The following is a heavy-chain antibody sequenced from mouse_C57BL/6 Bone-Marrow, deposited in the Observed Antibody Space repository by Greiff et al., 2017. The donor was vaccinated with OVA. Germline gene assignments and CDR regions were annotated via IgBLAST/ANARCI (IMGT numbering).Heavy chain of an antibody. J-gene: IGHJ2*01. Sequence: ESGPGLVKPSQSLSLTCSVTGYSITSGYYWNWIRQFPGNKLEWMGYISYDGSNNYNPSLKNRISITRDTSKNQFFLKLNSVTTEDTATYYCARELGGDYWGQGTTLTVSS. D-gene: IGHD4-1*01. V-gene: IGHV3-6*01. CDR3: ARELGGDY. CDR1: GYSITSGYY. CDR2: ISYDGSN.